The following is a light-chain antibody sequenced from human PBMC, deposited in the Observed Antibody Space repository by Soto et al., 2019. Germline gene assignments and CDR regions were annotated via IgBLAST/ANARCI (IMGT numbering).Light chain of an antibody. V-gene: IGKV3-11*01. CDR2: DAS. J-gene: IGKJ5*01. CDR1: QSISSY. Sequence: EIVMTQSPATLAVSPGDTATLSCRASQSISSYLAWYQHKPGQAPRLLIYDASNRATGIPARFSGSGSGTDFTLTISSLEPEDSAVYSCQQYGSSPTTFGQGTRLEI. CDR3: QQYGSSPTT.